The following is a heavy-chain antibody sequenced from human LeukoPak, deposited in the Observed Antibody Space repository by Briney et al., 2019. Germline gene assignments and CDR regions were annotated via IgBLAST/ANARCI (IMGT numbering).Heavy chain of an antibody. J-gene: IGHJ3*02. V-gene: IGHV4-59*01. CDR1: SGSISSYY. Sequence: SETLSLTCTVSSGSISSYYWSWIRQPPGKGLEWIGSIYYSGSTNYNPSLKSRVAISVDTSKNQFSLKLSSVTAADTALYYCARRVWATTISRDAFDIWGQGTMVTVSS. D-gene: IGHD1-26*01. CDR3: ARRVWATTISRDAFDI. CDR2: IYYSGST.